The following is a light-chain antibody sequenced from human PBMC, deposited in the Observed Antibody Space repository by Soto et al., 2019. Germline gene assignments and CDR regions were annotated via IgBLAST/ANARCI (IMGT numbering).Light chain of an antibody. CDR2: SND. Sequence: QSVLAQPPSASGTPGQRVTISCSGSNSNIGRNDVTWYQQVPGTAPQCLIYSNDQRPSGVPDRISGSRSGTSASLAISGLQSGDEAEYYCAACDDTLRARVFGGGPKLTVL. CDR1: NSNIGRND. CDR3: AACDDTLRARV. V-gene: IGLV1-44*01. J-gene: IGLJ2*01.